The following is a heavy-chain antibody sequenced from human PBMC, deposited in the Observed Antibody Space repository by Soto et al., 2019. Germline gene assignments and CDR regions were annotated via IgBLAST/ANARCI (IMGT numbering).Heavy chain of an antibody. D-gene: IGHD6-19*01. CDR2: ISAYNGNR. CDR1: GDTFTSDG. CDR3: ARNGLAVPTKCDV. V-gene: IGHV1-18*01. J-gene: IGHJ3*01. Sequence: HVQLVQSVAEVKKPGASVKVCCKASGDTFTSDGSTWVRQAPGQGGEWMGWISAYNGNRKYAQKLKGRVTMTTETSTSTAYRELRRLRSDDKAVHYCARNGLAVPTKCDVWGQGTMVTASS.